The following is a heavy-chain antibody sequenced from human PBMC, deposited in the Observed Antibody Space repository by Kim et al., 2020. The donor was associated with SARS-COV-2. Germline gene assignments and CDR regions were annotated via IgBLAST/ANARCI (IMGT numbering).Heavy chain of an antibody. V-gene: IGHV1-3*01. D-gene: IGHD6-19*01. CDR3: ARDKYEAVAGLFDY. J-gene: IGHJ4*02. CDR1: GYTFTSYA. Sequence: ASVKVSCKASGYTFTSYAMHWVRQAPGQRLEWMGWINAGNGNTKYSQKFQGRVTITRDTSASTAYMELSSLISEDTAVYYCARDKYEAVAGLFDYWGQGTLVTVSS. CDR2: INAGNGNT.